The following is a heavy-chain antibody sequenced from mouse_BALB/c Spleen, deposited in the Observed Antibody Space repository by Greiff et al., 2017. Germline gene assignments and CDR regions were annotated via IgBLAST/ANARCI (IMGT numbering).Heavy chain of an antibody. CDR2: ISSGGGST. Sequence: EVKLVESGGGLVKPGGSLKLSCAASGFAFSSYDMSWVRQTPEKRLEWVAYISSGGGSTYYPDTVKGRFTISRDNAKNTLYLQMSSLKSEDTAMYYCARRYYYGSSWRRYFDYWGQGTTLTVSS. D-gene: IGHD1-1*01. CDR3: ARRYYYGSSWRRYFDY. CDR1: GFAFSSYD. J-gene: IGHJ2*01. V-gene: IGHV5-12-1*01.